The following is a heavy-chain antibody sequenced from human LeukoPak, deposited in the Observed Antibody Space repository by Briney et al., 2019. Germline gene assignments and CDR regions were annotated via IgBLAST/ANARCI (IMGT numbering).Heavy chain of an antibody. CDR3: TTDPGYYDSSGYYYWGRRAIDY. V-gene: IGHV4-38-2*02. J-gene: IGHJ4*02. CDR1: GYSISSGYY. CDR2: MYHSGTT. Sequence: SETLSLTCTVSGYSISSGYYWGWIRQPPGKGLEWIGSMYHSGTTSYNPSLKSRVTMSVDTSKNQFSLELSSVTAADTAVYYCTTDPGYYDSSGYYYWGRRAIDYWGQGTLVTVSS. D-gene: IGHD3-22*01.